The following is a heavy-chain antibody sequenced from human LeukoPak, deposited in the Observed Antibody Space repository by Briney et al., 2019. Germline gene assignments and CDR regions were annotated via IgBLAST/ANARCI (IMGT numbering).Heavy chain of an antibody. V-gene: IGHV4-31*03. CDR2: IYYSGST. Sequence: SQTLSLTCTVSGGSISSGGYYWSWIRQHPGKGLEWIGYIYYSGSTYYNPSLKSRVTISVDTSKNQFSLKLSSVTAADTAVYYCAREVVVPARLTWDAFDIWGQGTMVTVSS. CDR1: GGSISSGGYY. J-gene: IGHJ3*02. D-gene: IGHD2-21*02. CDR3: AREVVVPARLTWDAFDI.